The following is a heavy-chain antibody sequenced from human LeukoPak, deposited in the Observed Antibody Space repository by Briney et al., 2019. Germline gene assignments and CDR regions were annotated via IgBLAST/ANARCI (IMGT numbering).Heavy chain of an antibody. V-gene: IGHV3-30*14. CDR2: ISSDGTKK. CDR1: GFTFSTYA. D-gene: IGHD2-2*01. CDR3: ARGETSSYDY. J-gene: IGHJ4*02. Sequence: GGSLRLSCAGSGFTFSTYAMHWVRQAPGKGLEWVAVISSDGTKKYYADSVKGRFTISRDNSKNTVYLQMNSLRAEDTAVYYCARGETSSYDYWGQGTLVTVSS.